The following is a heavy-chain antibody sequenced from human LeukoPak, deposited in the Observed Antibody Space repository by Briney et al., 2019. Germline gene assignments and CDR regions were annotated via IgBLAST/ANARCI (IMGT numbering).Heavy chain of an antibody. V-gene: IGHV4-39*07. CDR1: GGSISSISYY. Sequence: SETLSLTCNVSGGSISSISYYWGWIRQTPGKGLEWVGSIYHSGNTYYNPSLRSRGTISVDTSKNQFSLKVSSVTAADTAVYYCARIGREPRPNWFDPWGQGTLVIVSS. J-gene: IGHJ5*02. CDR2: IYHSGNT. CDR3: ARIGREPRPNWFDP. D-gene: IGHD1-14*01.